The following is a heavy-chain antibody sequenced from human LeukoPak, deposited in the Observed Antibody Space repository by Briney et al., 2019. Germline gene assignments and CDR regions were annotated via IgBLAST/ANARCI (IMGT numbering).Heavy chain of an antibody. CDR3: ARDIEAFDI. CDR2: IERDGSEE. J-gene: IGHJ3*02. V-gene: IGHV3-7*01. Sequence: GGSLRLSCAVSGFTFSDYWMSWVRQAPGKGLEWVANIERDGSEEYYVDSVKGRFTISRDNAKKSVSLQMNSLRAEDTAVYYCARDIEAFDIWGQGTMVIVFS. D-gene: IGHD3-16*02. CDR1: GFTFSDYW.